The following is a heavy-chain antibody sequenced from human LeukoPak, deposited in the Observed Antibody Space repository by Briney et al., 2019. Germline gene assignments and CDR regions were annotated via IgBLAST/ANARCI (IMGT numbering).Heavy chain of an antibody. CDR2: IYYRGST. Sequence: SETLSLTCTVSGGSISSSSYYWGWIRQPPGKGLEWIGSIYYRGSTYYNPSLKSRVTISVDTSKNQFSLKLSSVTAADTAVYYCARGDSSGYLGLSVLDYYFDYWGQGTLVTVSS. CDR3: ARGDSSGYLGLSVLDYYFDY. CDR1: GGSISSSSYY. J-gene: IGHJ4*02. D-gene: IGHD3-22*01. V-gene: IGHV4-39*01.